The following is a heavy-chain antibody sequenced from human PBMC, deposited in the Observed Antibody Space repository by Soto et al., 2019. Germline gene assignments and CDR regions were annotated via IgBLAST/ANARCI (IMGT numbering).Heavy chain of an antibody. Sequence: ASVKVSCKASGYTFTGYYMHWVRQAPGPGLEWMGWINPNSGGTNYAQKLQGRVTMTRDTSISTAYMELSRLRSDETAVYYCARVEGTYYYDLYWGQGTLVTVSS. CDR3: ARVEGTYYYDLY. CDR1: GYTFTGYY. V-gene: IGHV1-2*02. J-gene: IGHJ4*02. D-gene: IGHD3-22*01. CDR2: INPNSGGT.